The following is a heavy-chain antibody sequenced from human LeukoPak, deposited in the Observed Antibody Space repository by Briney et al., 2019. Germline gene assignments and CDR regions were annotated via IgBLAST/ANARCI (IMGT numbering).Heavy chain of an antibody. J-gene: IGHJ3*02. D-gene: IGHD1-26*01. CDR3: ATYGIVGATVGAFDI. CDR1: GVSISRYY. CDR2: IYYSGST. V-gene: IGHV4-59*01. Sequence: SETLSLTCTVSGVSISRYYSSWIRQPPGKGLEWIGYIYYSGSTNYNPSLKSRVTISVDTSKNQFSLKLSSVTAADTAVYYCATYGIVGATVGAFDIWGQGTMVTVSS.